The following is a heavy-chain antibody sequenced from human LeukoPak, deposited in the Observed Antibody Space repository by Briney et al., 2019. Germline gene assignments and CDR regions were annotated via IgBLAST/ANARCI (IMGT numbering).Heavy chain of an antibody. CDR1: GFTFSSYS. CDR2: ISSSGSTI. CDR3: ARDDSMTTVTTWVDSDAFDI. J-gene: IGHJ3*02. V-gene: IGHV3-48*04. Sequence: GGSLRLSCAASGFTFSSYSMNWVRQAPGKGLEWVSYISSSGSTIYYADSVKGRFTISRDNAKNSLYLQMNSLRAEDTAVYYCARDDSMTTVTTWVDSDAFDIWGQGIMVTVSS. D-gene: IGHD4-17*01.